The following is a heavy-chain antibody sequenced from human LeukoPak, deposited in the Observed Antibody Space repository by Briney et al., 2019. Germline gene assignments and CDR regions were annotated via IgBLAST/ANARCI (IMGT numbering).Heavy chain of an antibody. CDR1: GGTFSSYA. J-gene: IGHJ5*02. CDR3: ARESHVPYNWLDP. Sequence: ASVKVSCKASGGTFSSYAISWVRQAPGQGLEWMGGIIPIFGTANYAQKFQGRVTITTDESTSTAYMELSSLRSEDTAVYYCARESHVPYNWLDPWGQGTLVTVSS. CDR2: IIPIFGTA. V-gene: IGHV1-69*05.